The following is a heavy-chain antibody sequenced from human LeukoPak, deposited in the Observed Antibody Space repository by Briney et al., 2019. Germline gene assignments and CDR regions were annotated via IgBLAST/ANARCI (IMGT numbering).Heavy chain of an antibody. CDR2: IYTSGST. Sequence: SQTLSLTCTVSGGSISSGSYYWSWIRQPAGKGLEWIGRIYTSGSTNYNPSLKSRVTISVDTSKNQFSLKLSSVTAADTAVYYCVRGSVTGGWFDPWGQGTLVTVSS. J-gene: IGHJ5*02. V-gene: IGHV4-61*02. CDR1: GGSISSGSYY. D-gene: IGHD2-21*02. CDR3: VRGSVTGGWFDP.